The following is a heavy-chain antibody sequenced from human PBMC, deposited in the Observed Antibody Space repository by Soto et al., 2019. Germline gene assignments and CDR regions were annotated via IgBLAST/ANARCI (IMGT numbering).Heavy chain of an antibody. CDR2: ISAYNGNT. Sequence: ASVKVSCKASGYTFTSYGISWVRQAPGQGLEWMGWISAYNGNTNYAQKLQGRVTMTTDTSTSTAYMELRSLRSDDTAVYYCAMIWFGEQLSNSDAFDIWGQRTMVPVSS. D-gene: IGHD3-10*01. CDR3: AMIWFGEQLSNSDAFDI. CDR1: GYTFTSYG. J-gene: IGHJ3*02. V-gene: IGHV1-18*01.